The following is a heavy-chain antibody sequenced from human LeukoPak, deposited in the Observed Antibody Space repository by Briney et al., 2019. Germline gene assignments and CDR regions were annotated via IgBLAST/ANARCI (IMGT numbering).Heavy chain of an antibody. CDR3: AKEWDNDAFDI. Sequence: PGGSLRLSCAASGFTFSSYGMHWVRQAPGKGLEWVAVISYDGSNKYYADSVKGRFTISRDNSKNTLYLQMNSLRAEDTAVYYCAKEWDNDAFDIWGQGTMVTVSS. J-gene: IGHJ3*02. V-gene: IGHV3-30*18. D-gene: IGHD1-26*01. CDR1: GFTFSSYG. CDR2: ISYDGSNK.